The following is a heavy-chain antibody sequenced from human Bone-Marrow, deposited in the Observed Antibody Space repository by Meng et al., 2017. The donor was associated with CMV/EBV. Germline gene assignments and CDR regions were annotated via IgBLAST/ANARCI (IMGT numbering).Heavy chain of an antibody. CDR1: GYTFTSYG. CDR2: ISAYNGNT. D-gene: IGHD3-3*01. V-gene: IGHV1-18*01. CDR3: ARGVSDLEWLLTGVGWFDP. J-gene: IGHJ5*02. Sequence: ASVKVSCKASGYTFTSYGISWVRQAPGQGLEWMGWISAYNGNTNYAQKLQGRVTMTTDTSTSTAYMELRSLRSDDTAVYYCARGVSDLEWLLTGVGWFDPWGQGTLVTVSS.